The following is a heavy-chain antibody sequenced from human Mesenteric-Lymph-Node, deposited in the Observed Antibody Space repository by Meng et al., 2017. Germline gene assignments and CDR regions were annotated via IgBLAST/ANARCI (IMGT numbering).Heavy chain of an antibody. CDR3: AREAAAGRYYFDY. J-gene: IGHJ4*02. Sequence: SETLSLTCTVSGGSISRYYWSWIRQSAGKGLEWIGRIYTSGTTNYNPSLKSRVSMSVDTSKNQFSLRLSSVSAADTAVYYCAREAAAGRYYFDYWGQGTLVTVSS. CDR1: GGSISRYY. D-gene: IGHD6-13*01. CDR2: IYTSGTT. V-gene: IGHV4-4*07.